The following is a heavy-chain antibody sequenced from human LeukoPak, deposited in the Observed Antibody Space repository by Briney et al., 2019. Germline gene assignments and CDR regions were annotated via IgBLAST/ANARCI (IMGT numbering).Heavy chain of an antibody. V-gene: IGHV4-34*01. D-gene: IGHD3-16*01. Sequence: SESLSLTCAVYGGSFSGYYWSWIRQPPGKGLEWIGEIKHSGSNNYNPSLKSRVTISVDTSKTQFSLKLSSVTAADTAVYYCARLRVIFWGFDIWGQGTMVTVSS. CDR1: GGSFSGYY. CDR2: IKHSGSN. J-gene: IGHJ3*02. CDR3: ARLRVIFWGFDI.